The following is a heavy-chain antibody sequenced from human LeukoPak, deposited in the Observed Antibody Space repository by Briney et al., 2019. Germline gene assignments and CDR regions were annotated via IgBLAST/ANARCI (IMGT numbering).Heavy chain of an antibody. CDR1: GYSIDSGYC. Sequence: SETLSLTCAVSGYSIDSGYCWGWIRQSPGKGLEWVGSIYRFGNTYYNPSLKSRVTISVDTSKNRFSLRLTSVTAADTALYYCARVVDNSSSVQNFFDFWGHGTLVIVSS. V-gene: IGHV4-38-2*01. D-gene: IGHD6-6*01. J-gene: IGHJ4*01. CDR2: IYRFGNT. CDR3: ARVVDNSSSVQNFFDF.